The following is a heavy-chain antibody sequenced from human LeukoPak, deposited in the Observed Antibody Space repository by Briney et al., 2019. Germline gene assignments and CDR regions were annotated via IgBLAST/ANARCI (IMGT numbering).Heavy chain of an antibody. CDR1: GFTFSSYS. V-gene: IGHV3-21*01. CDR3: ARDRYCSSTSPLCPIDY. J-gene: IGHJ4*02. CDR2: ISSSSSYI. Sequence: PGGSLRLSCAASGFTFSSYSMNWVRQAPGKGLEWVSSISSSSSYIYYADSVKGRFTISRDNAKNSLYLQMNSLRAEDTAVYYCARDRYCSSTSPLCPIDYWGQGTLVTVSS. D-gene: IGHD2-2*01.